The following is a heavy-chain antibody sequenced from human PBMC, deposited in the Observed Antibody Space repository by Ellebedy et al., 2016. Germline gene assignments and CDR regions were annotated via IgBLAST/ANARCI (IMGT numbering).Heavy chain of an antibody. Sequence: ASVKVSCKVSGYTLTELSMHWVRQAPGKGLEWMGGFDPEDGETIYAQKFQGRVTMTEDTSTDTAYMELSSLRSEDTAVYYCATGAIGTQPGGDWGQGTLVTVSS. CDR1: GYTLTELS. V-gene: IGHV1-24*01. J-gene: IGHJ4*02. CDR3: ATGAIGTQPGGD. D-gene: IGHD2-21*01. CDR2: FDPEDGET.